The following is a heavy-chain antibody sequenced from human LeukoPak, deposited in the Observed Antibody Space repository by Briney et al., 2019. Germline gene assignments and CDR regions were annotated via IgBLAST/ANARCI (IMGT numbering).Heavy chain of an antibody. Sequence: SQTLSLTCTVSGGSISSGPYYWSWIRQPAGKGLEWIGRIYSSGRTNYNPSLKSRVTISLDTSKNQISLKVSSVTAADTAMYYCARDPTGRYSREGHMDVWGKGTTVTISS. V-gene: IGHV4-61*02. J-gene: IGHJ6*03. D-gene: IGHD1-26*01. CDR2: IYSSGRT. CDR3: ARDPTGRYSREGHMDV. CDR1: GGSISSGPYY.